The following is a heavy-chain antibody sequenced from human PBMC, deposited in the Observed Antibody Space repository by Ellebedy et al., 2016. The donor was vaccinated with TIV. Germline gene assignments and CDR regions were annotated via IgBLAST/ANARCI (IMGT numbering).Heavy chain of an antibody. D-gene: IGHD3-10*01. Sequence: GESLKISXAASGFTFSSYAMHWVRQAPGKGLEWVAVISYDGSNKYYADSVKGRFTISRDNSKNTLYLQMNSLRAEDTAVYYCARQMVRGVAFDYWGQGTLVTVSS. CDR1: GFTFSSYA. J-gene: IGHJ4*02. CDR2: ISYDGSNK. CDR3: ARQMVRGVAFDY. V-gene: IGHV3-30-3*01.